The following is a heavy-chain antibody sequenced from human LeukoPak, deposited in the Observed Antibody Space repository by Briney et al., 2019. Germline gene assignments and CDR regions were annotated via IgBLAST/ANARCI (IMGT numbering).Heavy chain of an antibody. CDR2: ISWNSGSI. Sequence: PGRSLRLSCAASGFTFDDYAMHWVRQAPGKGLEWVSGISWNSGSIGYADSVKGRFTISRDNAKNSLYLQMNSLRAEDTALYYCAESVTTVTTKGHFDYWGQGTLVTVSS. CDR1: GFTFDDYA. J-gene: IGHJ4*02. CDR3: AESVTTVTTKGHFDY. V-gene: IGHV3-9*01. D-gene: IGHD4-17*01.